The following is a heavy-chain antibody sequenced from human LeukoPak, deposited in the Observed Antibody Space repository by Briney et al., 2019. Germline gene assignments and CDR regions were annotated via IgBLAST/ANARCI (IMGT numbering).Heavy chain of an antibody. Sequence: SETLSLTCTVSGGSISSYYWSWIRQPPGKGLEWIGYIYYSGSTNYNPSLKSRVTISVDTSKNQFSLKLSSVTAADTAVYYCARDAAYDSSGYPGDYWGQGTLVTVSS. CDR3: ARDAAYDSSGYPGDY. CDR2: IYYSGST. V-gene: IGHV4-59*01. J-gene: IGHJ4*02. CDR1: GGSISSYY. D-gene: IGHD3-22*01.